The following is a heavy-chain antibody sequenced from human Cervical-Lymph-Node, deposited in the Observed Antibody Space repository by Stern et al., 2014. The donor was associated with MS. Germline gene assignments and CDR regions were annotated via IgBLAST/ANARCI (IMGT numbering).Heavy chain of an antibody. Sequence: QLQLQESGPGLVKPSQTLSLTCTVSGGSISSGGYYWSWIRQHPGKGLEWIGSLYYSGNTYYNPSLKSLLTISVDTSKNQFSLKLSSVTAADTAVYYCARGSSWYGLDVWAQGPRSPSP. V-gene: IGHV4-31*01. D-gene: IGHD6-13*01. CDR2: LYYSGNT. J-gene: IGHJ6*02. CDR1: GGSISSGGYY. CDR3: ARGSSWYGLDV.